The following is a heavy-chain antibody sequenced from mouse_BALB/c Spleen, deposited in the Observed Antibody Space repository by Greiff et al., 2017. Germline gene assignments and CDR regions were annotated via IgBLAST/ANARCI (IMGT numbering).Heavy chain of an antibody. CDR3: AYGNYEYYAMDY. Sequence: QVQLQQSGAELMKPGASVKISCKATGYTFSSYWIEWVKQRPGHGLEWIGEILPGSGSTNYNEKFKGKATFTADTSSNTAYMQLSSLTSEDSAVYYCAYGNYEYYAMDYWGQGTSVTVSS. V-gene: IGHV1-9*01. CDR1: GYTFSSYW. J-gene: IGHJ4*01. CDR2: ILPGSGST. D-gene: IGHD2-1*01.